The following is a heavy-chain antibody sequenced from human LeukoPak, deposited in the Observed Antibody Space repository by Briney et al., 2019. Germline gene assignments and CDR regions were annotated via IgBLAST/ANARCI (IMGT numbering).Heavy chain of an antibody. D-gene: IGHD3-3*01. CDR3: ARGSWEWPLYYMDV. CDR1: VFTFSNYY. J-gene: IGHJ6*03. V-gene: IGHV3-11*01. CDR2: ISSSGSTI. Sequence: GGSLSLSCAASVFTFSNYYMSWIRQAPGKGLEWVSYISSSGSTIYYADSVKGRFTISRDNAKNSLYLQINSLRAEHTAVYYCARGSWEWPLYYMDVWGKGTTVTVSS.